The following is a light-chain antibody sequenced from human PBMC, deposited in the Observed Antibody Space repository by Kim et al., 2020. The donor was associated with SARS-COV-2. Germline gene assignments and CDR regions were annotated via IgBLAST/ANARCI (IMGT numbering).Light chain of an antibody. J-gene: IGLJ1*01. Sequence: QSALTQPASVSGSPGQSITISCTGTSSDVGGYNYVSWYQQHPGKAPKVMIYDVSKRPSGVSNRFSGSKSGNTASLTISGLQAEDEADYYCSSYTSSSTYVFGTGTEVTVL. CDR2: DVS. CDR1: SSDVGGYNY. CDR3: SSYTSSSTYV. V-gene: IGLV2-14*01.